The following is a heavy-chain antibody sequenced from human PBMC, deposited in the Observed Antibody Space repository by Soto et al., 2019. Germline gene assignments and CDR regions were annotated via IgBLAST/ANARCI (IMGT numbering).Heavy chain of an antibody. V-gene: IGHV3-30*18. J-gene: IGHJ4*02. CDR1: GFTFSSYE. Sequence: VQLVESGGGLVQPGGSLRLSCAASGFTFSSYEMNWVRQAPGKGLEWVAVISYDGSNKYYADSVKGRFTISRDNSKNTLYLQMNSLRAEDTAVYYCAKLRESSGWYGGGYFDYWGQGTLVTVSS. D-gene: IGHD6-19*01. CDR2: ISYDGSNK. CDR3: AKLRESSGWYGGGYFDY.